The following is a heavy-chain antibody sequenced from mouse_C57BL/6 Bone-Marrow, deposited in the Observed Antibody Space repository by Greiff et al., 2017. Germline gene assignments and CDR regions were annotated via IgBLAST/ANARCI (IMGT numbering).Heavy chain of an antibody. CDR1: GFNIKDYY. V-gene: IGHV14-2*01. CDR2: IDPEDGET. D-gene: IGHD2-1*01. CDR3: ASNGNWEAMDY. Sequence: VHVKQSGAELVKPGASVKLSCTASGFNIKDYYMHWVKQRTEQGLEWIGRIDPEDGETKYAPKFQGKATITADTSSNTASLQLSSLTSEDTAVYYCASNGNWEAMDYRGQGTSVTVSS. J-gene: IGHJ4*01.